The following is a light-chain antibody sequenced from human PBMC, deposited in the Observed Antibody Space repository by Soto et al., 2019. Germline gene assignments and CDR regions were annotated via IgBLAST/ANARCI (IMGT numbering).Light chain of an antibody. CDR1: SSDVGGYNY. J-gene: IGLJ3*02. CDR3: TSYTTSSTHWV. V-gene: IGLV2-14*01. Sequence: QSVLTQPASVSGSTGQSITISCTGTSSDVGGYNYVSWSQQHPGKAPKLMIYEVSNRPSGVSNRFSGSKSGNTASLTISGLQAEDEADYYCTSYTTSSTHWVFGGGNKLTVL. CDR2: EVS.